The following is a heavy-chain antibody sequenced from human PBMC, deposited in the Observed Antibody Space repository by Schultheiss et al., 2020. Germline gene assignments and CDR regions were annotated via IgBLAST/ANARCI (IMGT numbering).Heavy chain of an antibody. J-gene: IGHJ4*02. Sequence: GGSLRLPCAASGFTFSSYWMHWVRQAPGKGLVWVSGISWNSGSIGYADSVKGRFTISRDNSKNTLYLQMNSLRAEDTAVYYCAKEVGGGSYSDYWGQGTLVTVSS. CDR1: GFTFSSYW. D-gene: IGHD3-16*01. V-gene: IGHV3-74*01. CDR2: ISWNSGSI. CDR3: AKEVGGGSYSDY.